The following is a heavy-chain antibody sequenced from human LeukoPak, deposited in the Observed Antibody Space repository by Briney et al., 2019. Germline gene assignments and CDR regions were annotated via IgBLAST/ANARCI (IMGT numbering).Heavy chain of an antibody. CDR3: ARATSHSGSYDY. V-gene: IGHV1-18*01. Sequence: ASVKVACKASGYTFTSYGISWVRQAPGQGLEWMGWISAYNGNTNYAQKPQGRVTMTTDTSTSTAYMELRSLRSDDTAVYYCARATSHSGSYDYWGQGTLVTVSS. CDR2: ISAYNGNT. CDR1: GYTFTSYG. D-gene: IGHD1-26*01. J-gene: IGHJ4*02.